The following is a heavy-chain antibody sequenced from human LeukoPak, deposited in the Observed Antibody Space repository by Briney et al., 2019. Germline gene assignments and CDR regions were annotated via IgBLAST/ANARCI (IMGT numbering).Heavy chain of an antibody. Sequence: GGSPRLSCAASGFTFSSYVMSWVRQAPGKGLEWVSAISGSGDSTYYADSVKGWFTISRDNSKNTLYLQMNSLRAEDTAVYYCAKSELIAVAGTFHYWGQGTLVTVSS. D-gene: IGHD6-19*01. CDR2: ISGSGDST. CDR1: GFTFSSYV. V-gene: IGHV3-23*01. J-gene: IGHJ4*02. CDR3: AKSELIAVAGTFHY.